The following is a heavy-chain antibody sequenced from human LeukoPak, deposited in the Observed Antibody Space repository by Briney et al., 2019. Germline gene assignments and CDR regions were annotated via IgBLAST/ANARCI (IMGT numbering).Heavy chain of an antibody. V-gene: IGHV3-74*01. D-gene: IGHD5-18*01. Sequence: TGESLRLSCAASGFTFSSYWMHWVRQAPGKGLVWVSRINYDGSDTYYADSVKGRFTISRDNAKRTLYLQMKSLSAEDTATYYCAREGLGYSYGYWGQGALVTVSS. CDR3: AREGLGYSYGY. J-gene: IGHJ4*02. CDR1: GFTFSSYW. CDR2: INYDGSDT.